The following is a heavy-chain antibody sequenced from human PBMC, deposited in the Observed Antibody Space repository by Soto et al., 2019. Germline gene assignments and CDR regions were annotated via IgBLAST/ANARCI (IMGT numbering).Heavy chain of an antibody. V-gene: IGHV4-39*01. D-gene: IGHD3-9*01. CDR1: GGPISSSSYY. CDR3: ARLTISPVRSLDY. CDR2: IYYSGST. Sequence: QLQLQESGPGLVKPSETLSLTCTVSGGPISSSSYYWGWIRQPPGKGLEWIGSIYYSGSTYYNPSLKSRVTISVDTSKNQFSLKLSSVTAADTAVYYCARLTISPVRSLDYWGQGTLVTVSS. J-gene: IGHJ4*02.